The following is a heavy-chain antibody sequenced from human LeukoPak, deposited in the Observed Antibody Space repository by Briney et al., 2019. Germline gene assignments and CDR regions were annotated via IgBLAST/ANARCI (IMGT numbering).Heavy chain of an antibody. CDR2: ISSSSRTI. V-gene: IGHV3-48*01. D-gene: IGHD3-10*01. Sequence: PEGSLRLSCAASGFTFSSYGMSWARQAPGKGLEWVSYISSSSRTIYYVDSVKGRFTMSRDNAKNSLYLQMNSLRAEDTARYYCARSGGIIDCWGQGTLVTVSS. CDR1: GFTFSSYG. J-gene: IGHJ4*02. CDR3: ARSGGIIDC.